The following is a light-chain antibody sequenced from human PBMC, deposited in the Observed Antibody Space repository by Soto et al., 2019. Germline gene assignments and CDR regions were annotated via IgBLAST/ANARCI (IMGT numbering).Light chain of an antibody. CDR1: RSVSSN. J-gene: IGKJ1*01. Sequence: LTQSPDTLSVSPGERATLSCLASRSVSSNLAWYQQKPGQAPRLLIYGASTRATGIPARFSGSGSGTEFTLTISSLQSEDFAVYYCLHRNNWAWTFGQGTKVDIK. V-gene: IGKV3-15*01. CDR3: LHRNNWAWT. CDR2: GAS.